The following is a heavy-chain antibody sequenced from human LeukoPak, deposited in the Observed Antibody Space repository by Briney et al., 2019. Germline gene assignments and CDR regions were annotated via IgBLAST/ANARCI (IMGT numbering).Heavy chain of an antibody. CDR3: ARAGYCSSTSCYMGSSDY. V-gene: IGHV3-21*01. Sequence: PGGSLRLSCAASGFSFSSYSMNWVRQAPGKGLEWVSSMSTSSSYIYYADSVKGRFTFSRDNAKNSLYLQMNSLRAEDTAVYYCARAGYCSSTSCYMGSSDYWGQGTLVTVSS. CDR2: MSTSSSYI. J-gene: IGHJ4*02. D-gene: IGHD2-2*02. CDR1: GFSFSSYS.